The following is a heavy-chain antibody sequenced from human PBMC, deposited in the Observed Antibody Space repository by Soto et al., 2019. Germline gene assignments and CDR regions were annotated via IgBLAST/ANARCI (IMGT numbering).Heavy chain of an antibody. V-gene: IGHV3-23*04. D-gene: IGHD2-8*01. J-gene: IGHJ3*02. CDR3: AKDVKAGWLQWCAFDI. CDR2: INGSGGST. Sequence: VQLVESGGGLVKPGGSLRLSCAASGFTFSDYYMSWVRQSPGKRLEWVSAINGSGGSTYYADSVKGRFTISRDNSKNTLYMQKNGLTAEDTAVYYCAKDVKAGWLQWCAFDIWSQGTMVTVSS. CDR1: GFTFSDYY.